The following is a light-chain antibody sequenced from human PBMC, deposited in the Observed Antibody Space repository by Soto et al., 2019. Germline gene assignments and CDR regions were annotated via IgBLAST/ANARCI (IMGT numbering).Light chain of an antibody. Sequence: SYELTQPPSVSVAPGKTASITCGGNNIGSKSVHWYQQKSGQAPVLVIYYEIDRPSGIPERFSGSNSGSTATLTISRVEAGDEADYYCHVWDSDRDHLVFGGGTKVTVL. J-gene: IGLJ2*01. CDR1: NIGSKS. CDR2: YEI. CDR3: HVWDSDRDHLV. V-gene: IGLV3-21*04.